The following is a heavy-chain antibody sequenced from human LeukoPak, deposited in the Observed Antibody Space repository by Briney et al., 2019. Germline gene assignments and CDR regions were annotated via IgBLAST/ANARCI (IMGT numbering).Heavy chain of an antibody. V-gene: IGHV4-38-2*02. CDR3: ARVYVLDRIAARRRGSDYVWGSYRKHYFDY. CDR1: GYSVSSGYY. J-gene: IGHJ4*02. D-gene: IGHD3-16*02. CDR2: IYTSGST. Sequence: SETLSLTCSVSGYSVSSGYYWGWIRQSPGKGLEWIGRIYTSGSTNYNPSLKSRVTILVDTSKNQFSLKLSSVTAADTAVYYCARVYVLDRIAARRRGSDYVWGSYRKHYFDYWGQGTLVTVSS.